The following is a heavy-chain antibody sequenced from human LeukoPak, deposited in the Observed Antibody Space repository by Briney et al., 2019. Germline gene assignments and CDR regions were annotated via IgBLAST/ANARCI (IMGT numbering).Heavy chain of an antibody. CDR1: GFTFSDYY. CDR3: ASNTALLVPFDY. J-gene: IGHJ4*02. CDR2: TSSSSTYT. D-gene: IGHD2-15*01. V-gene: IGHV3-11*06. Sequence: GGSLRLSCAASGFTFSDYYMSWVRQPPGKGLEWVSYTSSSSTYTNYADSVKGRFTISRDNAKNSLYLQMNSLRAEDTAVYYCASNTALLVPFDYWGQGTLVTVSS.